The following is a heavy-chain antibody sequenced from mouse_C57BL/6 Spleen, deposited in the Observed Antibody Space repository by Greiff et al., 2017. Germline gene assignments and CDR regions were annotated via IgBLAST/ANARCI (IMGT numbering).Heavy chain of an antibody. V-gene: IGHV1-55*01. J-gene: IGHJ3*01. D-gene: IGHD1-1*02. CDR1: GYTFTSYC. Sequence: VQLQQPGAELVRPGASVKLSCKASGYTFTSYCITWVKQRPGQGLEWIGGIYPGSGSTNYNEKFKSKATLTVDTSSSTAYMQLSSLTSEDSAAFYGERESGGGGALDYWGKGTTVTVSA. CDR3: ERESGGGGALDY. CDR2: IYPGSGST.